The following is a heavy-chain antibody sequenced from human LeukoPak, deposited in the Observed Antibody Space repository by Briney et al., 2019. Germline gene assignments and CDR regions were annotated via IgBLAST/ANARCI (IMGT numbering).Heavy chain of an antibody. CDR3: ARADYGDYSWFDP. J-gene: IGHJ5*02. CDR1: GGSISSYY. D-gene: IGHD4-17*01. CDR2: IFHSGST. Sequence: SETLSLTCTVSGGSISSYYWSWIRQPPGKGLQWIAYIFHSGSTNYNPSPKSRVTISVDTSKNQFSLKLRSVTAADTAVYYCARADYGDYSWFDPWGQGTLVTVSS. V-gene: IGHV4-59*01.